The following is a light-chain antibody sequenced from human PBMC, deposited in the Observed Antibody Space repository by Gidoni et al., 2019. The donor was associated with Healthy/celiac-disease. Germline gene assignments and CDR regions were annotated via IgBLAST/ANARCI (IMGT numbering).Light chain of an antibody. CDR2: GKN. CDR3: NSRDSSGTRV. Sequence: SSELTQDPAVSVALGQTVRITCQGDRLRSYYASWYQQKPGQAPVLVIYGKNNRPSGIPDRFSGSSSGNTASLTITGAQAEDEADYYCNSRDSSGTRVFGGGTKLTVL. V-gene: IGLV3-19*01. CDR1: RLRSYY. J-gene: IGLJ3*02.